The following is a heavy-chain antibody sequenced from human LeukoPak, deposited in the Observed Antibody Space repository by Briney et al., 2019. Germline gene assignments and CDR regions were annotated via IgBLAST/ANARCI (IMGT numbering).Heavy chain of an antibody. J-gene: IGHJ6*03. D-gene: IGHD4-17*01. CDR3: ARDHPPTVTLYYYYYMDV. CDR1: GGTFSSYA. CDR2: IIPIFGTA. Sequence: ASVKVSCKASGGTFSSYAISWVRQAPGQGLEWMGRIIPIFGTANYAQKFQGRATITAGKSTSTAYMELSSLRSEDTAVYYCARDHPPTVTLYYYYYMDVWGKGTTVTVSS. V-gene: IGHV1-69*06.